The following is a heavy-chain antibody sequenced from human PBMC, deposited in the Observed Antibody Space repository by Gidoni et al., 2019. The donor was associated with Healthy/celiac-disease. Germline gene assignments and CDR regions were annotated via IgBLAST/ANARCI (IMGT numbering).Heavy chain of an antibody. CDR2: ISSSSSYI. Sequence: EVHLVESGGGLVKPGWSLRLSCAASGFPFRSSSMNWVRQAPEKGPEWVSSISSSSSYIYYADSVKGRFTISRDNAKNSLYLKMNSLRAEDTAVYYCAREWTSSGYYGVFDYWGQGTLVTVSS. D-gene: IGHD3-22*01. CDR3: AREWTSSGYYGVFDY. CDR1: GFPFRSSS. V-gene: IGHV3-21*01. J-gene: IGHJ4*02.